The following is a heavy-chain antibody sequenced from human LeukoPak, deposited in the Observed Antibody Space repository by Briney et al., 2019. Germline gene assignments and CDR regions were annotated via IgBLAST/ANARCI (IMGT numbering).Heavy chain of an antibody. V-gene: IGHV1-8*01. J-gene: IGHJ4*02. Sequence: ASVKVSCKASGYTFTSYDINWVRQATGQGLERMGWMNPNSGNTGYAQKFQGRVTMTRNTSISTAYMELSSLRSEDTAVYYCAREGYYYGSGSYYEYFDYWGQGTLVTVSS. D-gene: IGHD3-10*01. CDR1: GYTFTSYD. CDR2: MNPNSGNT. CDR3: AREGYYYGSGSYYEYFDY.